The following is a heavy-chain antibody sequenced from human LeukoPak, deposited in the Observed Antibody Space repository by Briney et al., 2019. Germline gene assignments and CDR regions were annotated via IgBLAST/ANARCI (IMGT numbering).Heavy chain of an antibody. J-gene: IGHJ3*02. V-gene: IGHV1-18*01. CDR2: ISAYNGNT. CDR1: GGNLGNYA. D-gene: IGHD3-22*01. Sequence: GASVKVSCKASGGNLGNYAISWVRQAPGQGLEWMGWISAYNGNTNYAQKLQGRVTMTTDTSTSTAYMELRSLRSDDTAVYYCARDRGYYDSSGFVTSFDIWGQGTMVTVSS. CDR3: ARDRGYYDSSGFVTSFDI.